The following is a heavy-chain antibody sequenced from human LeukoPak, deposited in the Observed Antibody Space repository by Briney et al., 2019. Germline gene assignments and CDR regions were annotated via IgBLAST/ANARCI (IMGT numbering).Heavy chain of an antibody. Sequence: GGSLRLSCAASGFTFSSYGMHWVRQAPGKGLEWVAVISYDGSNKYYADSVKGRFTISRDNSKNTLYLQMNSLRAEDTALYYCAKDRMDQLGTFDYWGQGTLVTVSS. D-gene: IGHD2-2*01. J-gene: IGHJ4*02. CDR1: GFTFSSYG. CDR3: AKDRMDQLGTFDY. CDR2: ISYDGSNK. V-gene: IGHV3-30*18.